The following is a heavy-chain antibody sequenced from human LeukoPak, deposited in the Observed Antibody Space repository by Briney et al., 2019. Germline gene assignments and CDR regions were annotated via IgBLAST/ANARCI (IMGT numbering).Heavy chain of an antibody. CDR2: IYYSGST. D-gene: IGHD6-25*01. CDR3: ARAAATLDY. V-gene: IGHV4-59*01. J-gene: IGHJ4*02. CDR1: GGSISSYY. Sequence: KSSETLSLTCTVSGGSISSYYWSWIRQPPGKGLEWIGYIYYSGSTNYNPSLKSRVTISVDTSKNQFSLKLSSATAADTAVYYCARAAATLDYWGQGTLVTVSS.